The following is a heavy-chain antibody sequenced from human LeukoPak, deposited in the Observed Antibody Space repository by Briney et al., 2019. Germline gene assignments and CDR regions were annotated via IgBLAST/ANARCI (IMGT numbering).Heavy chain of an antibody. CDR2: INRSRRT. CDR1: GGSFSGYY. V-gene: IGHV4-34*01. J-gene: IGHJ4*02. D-gene: IGHD3-22*01. CDR3: ARGGKFLGDSSGYYLDWYFDY. Sequence: SETLSLTCAVYGGSFSGYYWSWIRQPPGKGLEWIGEINRSRRTNYNPSLKSRVTISVDTSKNQFSLKLSSVTAADTAVYYCARGGKFLGDSSGYYLDWYFDYWGQGTLVTDSS.